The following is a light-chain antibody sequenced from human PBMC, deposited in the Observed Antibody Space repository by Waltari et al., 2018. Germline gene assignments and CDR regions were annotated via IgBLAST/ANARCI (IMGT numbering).Light chain of an antibody. CDR2: NVN. V-gene: IGLV2-14*01. CDR1: STDIGGYDY. CDR3: NSYTSRSTMI. Sequence: QSALTHPASVSGSPGQSITISCTGSSTDIGGYDYVSWYRQEPGKAPKLIIHNVNKRPSGVSDRFSGSKSGNTASLTISGLQAEDEAHYFCNSYTSRSTMIFGGGTTLTV. J-gene: IGLJ2*01.